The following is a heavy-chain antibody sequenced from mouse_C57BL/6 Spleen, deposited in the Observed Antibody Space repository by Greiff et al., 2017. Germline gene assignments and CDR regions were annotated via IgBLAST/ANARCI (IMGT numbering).Heavy chain of an antibody. V-gene: IGHV1-80*01. Sequence: VQVVESGAELVKPGASVKISCKASGYAFSSYWMNWVKQRPGKGLEWIGQIYPGDGDTNYNGKFKGKATLTADKSSSTAYMQLSSLTSEDSAVYFCARDGSYGSSPFAYWGQGTLVTVSA. CDR3: ARDGSYGSSPFAY. J-gene: IGHJ3*01. D-gene: IGHD1-1*01. CDR2: IYPGDGDT. CDR1: GYAFSSYW.